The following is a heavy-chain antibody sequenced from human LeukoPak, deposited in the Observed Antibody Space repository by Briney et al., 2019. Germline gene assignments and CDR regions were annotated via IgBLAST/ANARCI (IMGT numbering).Heavy chain of an antibody. V-gene: IGHV1-8*01. CDR1: GYTFSNYD. CDR3: ARGFLVRGVIMVY. CDR2: MNPNSGNT. D-gene: IGHD3-10*01. J-gene: IGHJ4*02. Sequence: ASVKVSCKASGYTFSNYDINWVRQATGQGLEWMGWMNPNSGNTAYAQKFQGRVAMTRNTSISTAYMELSSLRSDDTAVYYCARGFLVRGVIMVYWGQGTLVTVSS.